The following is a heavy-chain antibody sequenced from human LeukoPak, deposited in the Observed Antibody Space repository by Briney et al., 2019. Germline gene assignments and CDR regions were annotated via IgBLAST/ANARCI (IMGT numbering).Heavy chain of an antibody. CDR3: ASSNYDSRGYFDL. Sequence: ASVKVSCKASGYTFTSYGISWVRQAPGQGLEWMGWISPYNTNLAQQFQGRVTMTTDTSTNTAFMELRSLRSDDTAMYYCASSNYDSRGYFDLWGRGTLIIVSS. CDR1: GYTFTSYG. CDR2: ISPYNT. D-gene: IGHD3-16*01. V-gene: IGHV1-18*01. J-gene: IGHJ2*01.